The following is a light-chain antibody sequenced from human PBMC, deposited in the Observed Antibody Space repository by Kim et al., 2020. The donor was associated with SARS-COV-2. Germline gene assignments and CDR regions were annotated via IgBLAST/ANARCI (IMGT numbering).Light chain of an antibody. V-gene: IGLV1-47*01. CDR3: AAWDDSLSVV. CDR1: SSNIGSNY. Sequence: PGHRFTISCSGSSSNIGSNYVYWYQQLPGTAPKLLIYRNNQRPSGVPDRFSGSKSGTSASLAISGLRSEDEADYYCAAWDDSLSVVFGTGTKVTVL. CDR2: RNN. J-gene: IGLJ1*01.